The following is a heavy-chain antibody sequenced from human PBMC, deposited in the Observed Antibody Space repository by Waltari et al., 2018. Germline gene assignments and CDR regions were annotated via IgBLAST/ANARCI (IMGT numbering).Heavy chain of an antibody. CDR1: GYTLTELS. D-gene: IGHD3-10*02. V-gene: IGHV1-24*01. J-gene: IGHJ3*02. CDR2: FEPEDEVT. CDR3: ATSLFGGRRGAFDI. Sequence: QVQLVQYGAEVKKPGASVKVSCKVSGYTLTELSMHWVRQAHGKGLEWRGGFEPEDEVTICAQKCRGIVTMTEDTSTDTAYMELSSLRSEDTAVYYCATSLFGGRRGAFDIWGQGTMVTVSS.